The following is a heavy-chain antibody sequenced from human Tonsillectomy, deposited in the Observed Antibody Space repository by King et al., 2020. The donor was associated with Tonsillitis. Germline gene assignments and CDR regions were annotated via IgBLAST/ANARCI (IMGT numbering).Heavy chain of an antibody. CDR3: ASECSYMSSCYVGLFAY. CDR1: GFTFSSYA. Sequence: VKRVESGGGGGQPGRSRRLSCAASGFTFSSYAMHWVRQAPGKGLEWVAVISYDGTNKYYADSVKGRFTSSRDNSNNTLYLQMNSLRAEDTAVYYCASECSYMSSCYVGLFAYWGQGTLVTVSS. V-gene: IGHV3-30*04. CDR2: ISYDGTNK. D-gene: IGHD2-15*01. J-gene: IGHJ4*02.